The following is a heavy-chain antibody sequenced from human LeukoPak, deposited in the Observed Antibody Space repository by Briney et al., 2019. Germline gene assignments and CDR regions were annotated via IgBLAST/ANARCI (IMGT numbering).Heavy chain of an antibody. CDR3: ARNERGSVVTDVFDI. D-gene: IGHD3-22*01. Sequence: PSETLSLTCTVSGGSISSSSFYWGWIRQPPGKGLEWIGSIYYSGSTYYNPSLKSRVTISVDTSKNQFSLKLSSVTAADTAVYYCARNERGSVVTDVFDIWGQGTMVTVSS. CDR1: GGSISSSSFY. J-gene: IGHJ3*02. V-gene: IGHV4-39*07. CDR2: IYYSGST.